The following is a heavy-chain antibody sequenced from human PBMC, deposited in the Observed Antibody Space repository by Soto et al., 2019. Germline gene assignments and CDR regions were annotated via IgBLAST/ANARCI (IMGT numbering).Heavy chain of an antibody. V-gene: IGHV3-21*01. CDR3: ASSLLLWFGELYSDYYYYMDV. D-gene: IGHD3-10*01. J-gene: IGHJ6*03. CDR2: ISSSSSYI. CDR1: GFTFSSYS. Sequence: EVQLVESGGGLVKPGGSLRLSCAASGFTFSSYSMNWVRQAPGKGLEWVSSISSSSSYIYYADSVKGRFTISRDNAKNSLYLQMNSLRAEDTAVYYCASSLLLWFGELYSDYYYYMDVWGKGTTVTVSS.